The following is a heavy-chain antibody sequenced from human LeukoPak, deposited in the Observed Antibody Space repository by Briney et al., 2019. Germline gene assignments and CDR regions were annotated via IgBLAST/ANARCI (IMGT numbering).Heavy chain of an antibody. D-gene: IGHD6-25*01. Sequence: VASVKVSCKASGGTFSSYAISWVRQAPGQGLEWMGGIIPIFGTANYAQKFQGRVTITADKSTSTAYMELSSLRSEDTAVYYCARVSFEQRVPNGFDYWGQGTLVTVSS. CDR2: IIPIFGTA. CDR3: ARVSFEQRVPNGFDY. J-gene: IGHJ4*02. V-gene: IGHV1-69*06. CDR1: GGTFSSYA.